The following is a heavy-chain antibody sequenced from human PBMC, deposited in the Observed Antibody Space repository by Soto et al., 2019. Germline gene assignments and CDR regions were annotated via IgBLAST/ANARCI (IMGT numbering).Heavy chain of an antibody. CDR2: IYHSGST. CDR3: ARDRVAVGYYGMDV. Sequence: SETLSLTCAVSGGSISSSNWWSWVRQPPGKGLEWIGEIYHSGSTNYNPSLKSRVTISVDKSKNQFSLKLSSVTAADTAVYYCARDRVAVGYYGMDVWGQGTTVTVSS. D-gene: IGHD6-19*01. J-gene: IGHJ6*02. CDR1: GGSISSSNW. V-gene: IGHV4-4*02.